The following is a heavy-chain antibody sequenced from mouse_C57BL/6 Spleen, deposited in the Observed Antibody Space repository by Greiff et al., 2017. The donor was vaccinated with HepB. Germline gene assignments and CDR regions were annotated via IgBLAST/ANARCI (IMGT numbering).Heavy chain of an antibody. J-gene: IGHJ4*01. CDR2: FDPFDSIT. V-gene: IGHV1-69*01. CDR3: ARSEKWLGRAMDY. CDR1: GYTLPSYW. Sequence: QVQLKQPGAELVMPGASVKLSCKASGYTLPSYWMHWVKQRPGQGLEWIGGFDPFDSITNYNQKFKGKSTLTVDKSSSTAYMQLSSLTSEDSAVYYCARSEKWLGRAMDYWGQGTSVTVSS. D-gene: IGHD2-2*01.